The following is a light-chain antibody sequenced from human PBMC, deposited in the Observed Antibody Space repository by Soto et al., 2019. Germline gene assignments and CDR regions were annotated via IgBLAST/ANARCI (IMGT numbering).Light chain of an antibody. CDR2: EVS. V-gene: IGLV2-14*01. CDR1: SSDVGAYNY. Sequence: QSVLTQPASVSGSPGQSITIFCTGTSSDVGAYNYVSWYKQHPGKAPKLMISEVSHRPSGVSNRFSGSKSGNTASLTISGLQAEDEADYYCSSYTSSSTYVVFGGGTQLTVL. J-gene: IGLJ2*01. CDR3: SSYTSSSTYVV.